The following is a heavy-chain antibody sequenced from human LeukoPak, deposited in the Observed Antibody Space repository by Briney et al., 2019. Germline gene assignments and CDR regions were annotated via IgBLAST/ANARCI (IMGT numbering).Heavy chain of an antibody. V-gene: IGHV3-9*01. D-gene: IGHD5-24*01. Sequence: PGGSLRLSCAASGFTFDAYAMHWVRQAPGKGLEWVSGISWNSGSIGYAGSVKGRFTISRDNAKNSLYLQMNSLRAEDTALYFCARGAEDRDFWGQGTLVTVSP. J-gene: IGHJ4*02. CDR1: GFTFDAYA. CDR3: ARGAEDRDF. CDR2: ISWNSGSI.